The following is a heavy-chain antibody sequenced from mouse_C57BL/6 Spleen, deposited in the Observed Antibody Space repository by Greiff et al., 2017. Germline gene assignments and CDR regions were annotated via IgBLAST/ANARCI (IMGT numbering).Heavy chain of an antibody. CDR2: IYPGDGDT. V-gene: IGHV1-82*01. J-gene: IGHJ4*01. Sequence: QVQLKESGPELVKPGASVKISCKASGYAFSSSWMNWVKQRPGKGLEWIGRIYPGDGDTNYNGKFKGKATLTADKSSSTAYMPLSSLTSEDSAVYFCARSEGSYGSSNYYAMDYWGQGTSVTVSS. CDR1: GYAFSSSW. D-gene: IGHD1-1*01. CDR3: ARSEGSYGSSNYYAMDY.